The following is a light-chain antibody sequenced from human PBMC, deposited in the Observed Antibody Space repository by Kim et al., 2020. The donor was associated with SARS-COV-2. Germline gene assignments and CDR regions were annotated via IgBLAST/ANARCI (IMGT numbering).Light chain of an antibody. J-gene: IGKJ2*01. CDR3: QQYESSPPSYT. CDR1: QSVSSTY. V-gene: IGKV3-20*01. CDR2: GAT. Sequence: EIVLTQSPGTLSLSPGERATPSCRASQSVSSTYLAWYQQKPGQAPRLLIYGATNRATGIPDRFSGSGSVTDFTLTISRLEPEDFAVYYCQQYESSPPSYTFGQGTKLEI.